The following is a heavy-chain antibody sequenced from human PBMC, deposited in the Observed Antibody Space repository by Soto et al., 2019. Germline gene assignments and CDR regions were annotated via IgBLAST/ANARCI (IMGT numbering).Heavy chain of an antibody. V-gene: IGHV4-34*02. CDR1: GGSFSGYF. J-gene: IGHJ4*02. CDR2: LSHSGSR. D-gene: IGHD6-19*01. CDR3: ARGLAYDRPITVAEPFDS. Sequence: QVQLQQWGAGLLKASETLSLTCVVSGGSFSGYFWTWIRQSPGRGVEWIGELSHSGSRNYNPAFQSRVIISVDSSKNHVSLKLSSVTAADSATYFCARGLAYDRPITVAEPFDSWGQGTLVTVSS.